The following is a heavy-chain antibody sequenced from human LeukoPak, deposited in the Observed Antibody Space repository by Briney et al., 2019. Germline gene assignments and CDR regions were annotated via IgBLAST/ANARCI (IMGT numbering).Heavy chain of an antibody. CDR3: GKTTVGYSSGQKPAWPVDY. CDR2: IFGSGGSP. V-gene: IGHV3-23*01. D-gene: IGHD6-19*01. Sequence: PGGSLRLSREASGFTFGSHAMYWVRQAPGKGLEWVAGIFGSGGSPHYADSVKGRFTISRDNSRNTVYLQINSLRAEDTAVYYCGKTTVGYSSGQKPAWPVDYWGQGSLVTVSS. CDR1: GFTFGSHA. J-gene: IGHJ4*02.